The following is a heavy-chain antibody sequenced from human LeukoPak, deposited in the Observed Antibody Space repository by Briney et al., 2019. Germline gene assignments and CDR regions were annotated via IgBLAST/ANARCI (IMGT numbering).Heavy chain of an antibody. CDR3: AKGFGSSGYYSDY. CDR1: AFTFSDYY. CDR2: ISGSGGGT. D-gene: IGHD3-22*01. Sequence: GGSLRLSCAASAFTFSDYYMSWVRQAPGKGLEWVSAISGSGGGTYYADSVKGRFTISRDNSKNTLYLQMNSLRAEDTAVYYCAKGFGSSGYYSDYWGQGTLVTVSS. J-gene: IGHJ4*02. V-gene: IGHV3-23*01.